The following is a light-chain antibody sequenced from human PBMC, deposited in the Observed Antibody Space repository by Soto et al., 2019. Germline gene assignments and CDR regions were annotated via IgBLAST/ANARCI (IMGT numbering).Light chain of an antibody. CDR2: GNN. CDR3: QSFDTRLNSVV. Sequence: QSAVTQPPSVSGAPGQRGTISCSGSSSNIGAGYDVHWYQQFPGTAPKLLIYGNNNRPSGVPDRFSGSKSGTSASLATTGLQAEDEADYYCQSFDTRLNSVVFGGGTKLTVL. CDR1: SSNIGAGYD. V-gene: IGLV1-40*01. J-gene: IGLJ2*01.